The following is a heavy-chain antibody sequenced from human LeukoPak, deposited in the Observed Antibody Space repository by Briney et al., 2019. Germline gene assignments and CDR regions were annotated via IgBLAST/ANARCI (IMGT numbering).Heavy chain of an antibody. CDR1: GYTFTSYY. J-gene: IGHJ4*02. Sequence: ASVKVSCKASGYTFTSYYMHWVRQAPGQGLEWMGIINPSGGSTSYAQKFQGRVTITRDRSASTAYLELSSLRSEDTALYYCARGRWSTTTASYYFDSWGQGTLVTVS. D-gene: IGHD5/OR15-5a*01. CDR2: INPSGGST. CDR3: ARGRWSTTTASYYFDS. V-gene: IGHV1-46*01.